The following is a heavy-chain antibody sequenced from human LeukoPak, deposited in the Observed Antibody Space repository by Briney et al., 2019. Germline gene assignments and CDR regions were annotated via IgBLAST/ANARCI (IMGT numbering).Heavy chain of an antibody. J-gene: IGHJ3*02. CDR2: ISWNSGSI. Sequence: GGSLRLSCAASGFTFDDYAMHWVRQAPGKGLEWVSGISWNSGSIGYADSVKGRFTISRDNAKNSLYLQMNSLRAEDTALYYCAKERVLMARNDAFDIWGQGTMDTVSS. V-gene: IGHV3-9*01. CDR3: AKERVLMARNDAFDI. D-gene: IGHD2-8*01. CDR1: GFTFDDYA.